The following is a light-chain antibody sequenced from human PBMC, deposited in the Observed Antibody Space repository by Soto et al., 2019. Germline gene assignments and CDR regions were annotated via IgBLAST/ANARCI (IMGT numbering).Light chain of an antibody. Sequence: EIVMTQSPATLSVSPGERATLSCRASQSVSSNLAWYQQKPGQAPRLLIYGASTRATGIPAKFSGSGSGTEFTLTISSLQSEDFAVYYCQQYSRSTITFGGGTRLEIK. CDR1: QSVSSN. J-gene: IGKJ5*01. CDR2: GAS. V-gene: IGKV3-15*01. CDR3: QQYSRSTIT.